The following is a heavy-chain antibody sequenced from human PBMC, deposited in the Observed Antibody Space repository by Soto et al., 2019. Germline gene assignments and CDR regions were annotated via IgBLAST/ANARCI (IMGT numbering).Heavy chain of an antibody. CDR1: GGFISSGGYY. CDR3: ARDLYCSSTSCYTADYYYGMDV. J-gene: IGHJ6*02. CDR2: IYYSGST. D-gene: IGHD2-2*02. Sequence: PSETLSLTCTVSGGFISSGGYYWSWIRQHQGKGLEWIGYIYYSGSTNYNPSLKSRVTISVEKSKNQFSLKLSSVTAADTAVYYCARDLYCSSTSCYTADYYYGMDVWGQGTTVTVSS. V-gene: IGHV4-31*03.